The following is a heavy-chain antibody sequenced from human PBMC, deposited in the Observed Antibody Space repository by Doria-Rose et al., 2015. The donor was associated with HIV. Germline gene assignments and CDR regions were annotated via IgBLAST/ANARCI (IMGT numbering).Heavy chain of an antibody. V-gene: IGHV2-26*01. D-gene: IGHD6-13*01. CDR3: ARIKSSRWYHKYYFDF. CDR1: GVSLSSPGMG. CDR2: IFSDDER. Sequence: QITLKESGPVLVKPTETLTLTCTVSGVSLSSPGMGVSWIRQPPGKALEWLANIFSDDERSYKTSPESRLTISRGTSKSQVVLTMTDMDPVGTATYYCARIKSSRWYHKYYFDFWGQGTLVIASA. J-gene: IGHJ4*02.